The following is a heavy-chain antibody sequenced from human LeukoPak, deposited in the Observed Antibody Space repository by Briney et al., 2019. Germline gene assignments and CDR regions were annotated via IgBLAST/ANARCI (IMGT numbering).Heavy chain of an antibody. CDR3: ARGVEPLAANTLAY. J-gene: IGHJ4*02. CDR1: GFTVITND. CDR2: LYSDGNT. D-gene: IGHD1-14*01. Sequence: GGSLRLSCAASGFTVITNDMTWVRHAPGKGLAWVSVLYSDGNTKYADSVQGRFTISRDNSKNTLYLEMNSLSPDDTAVYYCARGVEPLAANTLAYWGQGTLVTVSS. V-gene: IGHV3-53*01.